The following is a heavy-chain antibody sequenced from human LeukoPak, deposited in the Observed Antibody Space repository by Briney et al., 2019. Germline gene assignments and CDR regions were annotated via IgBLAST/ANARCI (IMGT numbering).Heavy chain of an antibody. Sequence: GGSLRLSCAASGFTFRNYWMHWVRQAPGKGLVWVSRISRDGTTTHYAGSVKGRFTISRDNAKNMVYLQMDSLSAEDTAVYYCVRLLDIDYWGQGTLVTVSS. CDR1: GFTFRNYW. D-gene: IGHD1-1*01. CDR2: ISRDGTTT. CDR3: VRLLDIDY. J-gene: IGHJ4*02. V-gene: IGHV3-74*01.